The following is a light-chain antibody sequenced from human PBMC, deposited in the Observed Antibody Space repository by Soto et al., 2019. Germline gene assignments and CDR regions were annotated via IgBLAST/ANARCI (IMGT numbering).Light chain of an antibody. J-gene: IGLJ1*01. V-gene: IGLV2-14*01. CDR2: DVN. Sequence: QSVLTQPASVSESPGQSIAVSCTGTSSDVGRYNYVSWYQQHPGKAPKLMIYDVNKRPSGVSDRFSGSKSGNTASLTISGLQAEDEADYYCSSYTTSTSYVFGTGTKVTVL. CDR3: SSYTTSTSYV. CDR1: SSDVGRYNY.